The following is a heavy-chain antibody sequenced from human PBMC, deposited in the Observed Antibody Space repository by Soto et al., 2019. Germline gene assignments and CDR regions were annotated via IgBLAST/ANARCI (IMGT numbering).Heavy chain of an antibody. V-gene: IGHV5-51*01. J-gene: IGHJ4*02. CDR1: GYSFTTYW. Sequence: GESLKISCKGSGYSFTTYWIGWVRQMPGKGLEWMGIIYPPDSQARYSPSFQGQVTLSVDKSINTAYLQWSSLKASDTAMYYCDRPLSYGSGRDNWGPGTLVTVSS. CDR2: IYPPDSQA. CDR3: DRPLSYGSGRDN. D-gene: IGHD6-19*01.